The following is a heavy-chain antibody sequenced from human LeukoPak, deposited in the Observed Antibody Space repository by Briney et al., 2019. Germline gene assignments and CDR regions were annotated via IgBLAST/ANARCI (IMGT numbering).Heavy chain of an antibody. V-gene: IGHV3-30*18. J-gene: IGHJ4*02. CDR1: GFTFSSYG. Sequence: GRSLRLSCAASGFTFSSYGMHWVRQAPGKGLEWVAVISYDGSNKYYADSVKGRFTISRDNSKNTLYLQMNSLRAEDTAVYYCAKDGGLLLWFGELWGQGTLVTVSS. D-gene: IGHD3-10*01. CDR2: ISYDGSNK. CDR3: AKDGGLLLWFGEL.